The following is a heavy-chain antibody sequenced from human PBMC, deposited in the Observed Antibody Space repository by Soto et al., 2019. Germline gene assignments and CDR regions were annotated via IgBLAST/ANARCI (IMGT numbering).Heavy chain of an antibody. CDR1: GGTFSSYA. Sequence: QVQLVQSGAEVKKPGSSMKVSCKASGGTFSSYAISWVRQAPGQGLEWMGGIIPIFGTANYAQKFQGRVTITADESTSTAYMELSSLRSEDTAVYYCARPYSSSWTNYYYYGMDVWGQGTTVTVSS. CDR2: IIPIFGTA. CDR3: ARPYSSSWTNYYYYGMDV. V-gene: IGHV1-69*01. D-gene: IGHD6-13*01. J-gene: IGHJ6*02.